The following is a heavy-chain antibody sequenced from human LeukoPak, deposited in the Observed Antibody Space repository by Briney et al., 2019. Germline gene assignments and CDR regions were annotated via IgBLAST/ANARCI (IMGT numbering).Heavy chain of an antibody. V-gene: IGHV3-30*02. Sequence: PGGSLRLSCAASGFTFGSYGMHWVRQAPGKGLEWVAFIHYDGTNEYYADSVKGRFTISRDNFKNTLSLQMNGLRVEDTALYYCVNSGFDPWGQGTLVTVSS. J-gene: IGHJ5*02. D-gene: IGHD3-10*01. CDR3: VNSGFDP. CDR2: IHYDGTNE. CDR1: GFTFGSYG.